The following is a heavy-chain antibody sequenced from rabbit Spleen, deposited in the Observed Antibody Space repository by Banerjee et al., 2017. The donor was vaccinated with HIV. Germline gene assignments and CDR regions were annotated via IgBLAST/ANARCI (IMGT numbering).Heavy chain of an antibody. CDR3: ARDTSSSFSSYGMDL. J-gene: IGHJ6*01. CDR2: IDTGSSGFT. CDR1: GGSFSVSSY. Sequence: QSLEECGGELVKPGASLTLTCTASGGSFSVSSYMCWVRQAPGKGLEWIACIDTGSSGFTYYASWAKVRFTISKTSSTTVTLQMTRLTAADTATYFCARDTSSSFSSYGMDLWGPGTLVTVS. D-gene: IGHD1-1*01. V-gene: IGHV1S40*01.